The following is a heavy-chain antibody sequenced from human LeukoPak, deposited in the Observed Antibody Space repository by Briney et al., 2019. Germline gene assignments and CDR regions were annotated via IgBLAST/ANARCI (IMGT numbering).Heavy chain of an antibody. J-gene: IGHJ4*02. D-gene: IGHD6-19*01. Sequence: SETLSLTCTVSGYSISSGYYWGWIRQPPGKGLEWTGSIYHSGSTYYNPSLKSRVTISVDTSKNQFSLKLSSVTAADTAVYYCARYSSGWYERWSFDYWGQGSLVTVSS. CDR2: IYHSGST. V-gene: IGHV4-38-2*02. CDR3: ARYSSGWYERWSFDY. CDR1: GYSISSGYY.